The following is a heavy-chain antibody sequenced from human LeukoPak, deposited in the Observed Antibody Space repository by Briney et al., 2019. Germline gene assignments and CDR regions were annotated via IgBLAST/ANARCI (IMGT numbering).Heavy chain of an antibody. CDR3: ARASWASSADAVR. Sequence: GGSLRLSCAASGLSFTSFAMSWVRQAPARGPEWVSSLRGDGETFYADSVRGRSTLSRDDSRNTVYLQLNNLRVEDTAIYYCARASWASSADAVRWGQGTQVTVSS. J-gene: IGHJ4*02. D-gene: IGHD3-16*01. V-gene: IGHV3-23*01. CDR1: GLSFTSFA. CDR2: LRGDGET.